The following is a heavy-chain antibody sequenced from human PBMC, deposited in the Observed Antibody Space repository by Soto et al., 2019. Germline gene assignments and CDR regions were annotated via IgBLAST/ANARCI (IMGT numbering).Heavy chain of an antibody. V-gene: IGHV4-31*03. Sequence: QVQLQESGPGLVKPSQTLSLTCTVSGGSISSGGYYWSWIRQHPGKGLEWIGYIYYSGSTYYNPSLKSRVTTSVDTSKNQFSLKLSSVTAADTAVYYCAREEAGLRLGELSFLRAVTGYGMDVWGQGTTVTVSS. CDR3: AREEAGLRLGELSFLRAVTGYGMDV. D-gene: IGHD3-16*02. J-gene: IGHJ6*02. CDR2: IYYSGST. CDR1: GGSISSGGYY.